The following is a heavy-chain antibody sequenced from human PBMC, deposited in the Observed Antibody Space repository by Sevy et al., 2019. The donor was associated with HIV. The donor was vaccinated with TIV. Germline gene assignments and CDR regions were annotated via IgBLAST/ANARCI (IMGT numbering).Heavy chain of an antibody. D-gene: IGHD3-10*01. CDR2: ISYDGNNK. V-gene: IGHV3-30*18. J-gene: IGHJ1*01. CDR1: GFTFSSYA. Sequence: GGSLRLSCAASGFTFSSYAIHWVRQASGKGLEWVAVISYDGNNKYYADSVRGRFTVSRDNSKNTLYVQMNSLRAEDTAVYYCAKDHNLWSEGGFLHHWGQGTLVTVSS. CDR3: AKDHNLWSEGGFLHH.